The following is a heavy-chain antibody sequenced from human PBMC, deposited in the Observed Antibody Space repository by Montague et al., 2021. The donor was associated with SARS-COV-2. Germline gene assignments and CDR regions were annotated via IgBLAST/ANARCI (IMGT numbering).Heavy chain of an antibody. J-gene: IGHJ4*02. CDR3: ARGARQGYGFRLGSFDS. Sequence: SETLSLTCAVYGGSFSAHSWSWIRQSPGKGPEWIGEINHSGSTNYNPSLKSRVTMSVDTSKNQFSLKLSSVTAADTAVYYCARGARQGYGFRLGSFDSWGQGTLVTVSS. V-gene: IGHV4-34*01. CDR2: INHSGST. CDR1: GGSFSAHS. D-gene: IGHD3-10*01.